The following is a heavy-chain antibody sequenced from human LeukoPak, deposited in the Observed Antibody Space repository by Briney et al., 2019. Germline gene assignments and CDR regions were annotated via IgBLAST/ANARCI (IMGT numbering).Heavy chain of an antibody. J-gene: IGHJ4*02. CDR2: IIPILGTA. V-gene: IGHV1-69*13. Sequence: EASVKVSCKASGGTFSSYAISWLRQAPGQGLEWMGGIIPILGTANYAQKFQGRVTITADESTSTAYMELSSLRSEDTAVYYCARAPDYGDFCFDYWGQGTLVTVSS. D-gene: IGHD4-17*01. CDR1: GGTFSSYA. CDR3: ARAPDYGDFCFDY.